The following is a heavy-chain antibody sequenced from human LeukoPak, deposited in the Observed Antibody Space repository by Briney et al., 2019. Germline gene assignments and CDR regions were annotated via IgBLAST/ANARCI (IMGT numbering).Heavy chain of an antibody. Sequence: SETLSLTCTVSGGSISSGSYYWSWIRQPAGKGLEWIGRIYTSGSTNYNPSLKSRATISVDTSKNQFSLKLSSVTAADTAVYYCASDIVGATWRYYYYGMDVWGQGTTVTVSS. CDR2: IYTSGST. CDR3: ASDIVGATWRYYYYGMDV. CDR1: GGSISSGSYY. D-gene: IGHD1-26*01. J-gene: IGHJ6*02. V-gene: IGHV4-61*02.